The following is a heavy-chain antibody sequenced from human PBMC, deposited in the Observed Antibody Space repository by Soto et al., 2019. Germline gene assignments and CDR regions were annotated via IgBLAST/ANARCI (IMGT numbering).Heavy chain of an antibody. J-gene: IGHJ4*02. CDR3: AKGSGWSFDY. CDR1: GFTFSSYG. V-gene: IGHV3-30*18. CDR2: ISYDGSNK. Sequence: QVQLVESGGGVVQPGRSLRLSCAASGFTFSSYGMQWVRQAPGKGLEWVAVISYDGSNKYYADSVKGRFTISRDNSKNTLYLQMNSLRAEDTAVYYCAKGSGWSFDYWGQGTLVTVSS. D-gene: IGHD6-19*01.